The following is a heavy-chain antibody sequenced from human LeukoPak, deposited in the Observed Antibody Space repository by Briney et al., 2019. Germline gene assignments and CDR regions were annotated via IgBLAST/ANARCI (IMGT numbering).Heavy chain of an antibody. J-gene: IGHJ6*03. Sequence: PSETLSLTCTVSGYSISSGYYWGWIRQPPGKGLEWIGSIYHSGSTYYNPSLKSRVTISVDTSKNQFSLKLSSVTAADTAVYYCARGQIYYMDVWGKGTTVTVSS. V-gene: IGHV4-38-2*02. CDR1: GYSISSGYY. CDR2: IYHSGST. CDR3: ARGQIYYMDV.